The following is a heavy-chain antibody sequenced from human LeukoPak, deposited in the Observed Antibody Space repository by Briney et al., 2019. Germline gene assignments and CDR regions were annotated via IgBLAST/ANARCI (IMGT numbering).Heavy chain of an antibody. D-gene: IGHD4-17*01. CDR2: IYPGESIYASENT. Sequence: DPSGTLSLTCSVSGVSISAYYWSWIRQPAGKGLEWIGRIYPGESIYASENTNYNPSLKSRVSMSGDTSKNQVSLKLRSVTAADTAVYYCARDPTTVTTIFDSWGQGTLVTVSS. V-gene: IGHV4-4*07. CDR3: ARDPTTVTTIFDS. CDR1: GVSISAYY. J-gene: IGHJ4*02.